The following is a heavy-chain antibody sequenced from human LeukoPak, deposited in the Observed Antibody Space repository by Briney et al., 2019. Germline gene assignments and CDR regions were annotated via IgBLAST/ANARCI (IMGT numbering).Heavy chain of an antibody. CDR2: ISVYNGNT. D-gene: IGHD6-13*01. J-gene: IGHJ4*02. CDR3: ARLSGYDEYPDY. V-gene: IGHV1-18*01. CDR1: GYIFSSYG. Sequence: ASVKVSCKAFGYIFSSYGISWVRQAPGQGLEWMGWISVYNGNTNYAQKLQGRVTMTTDTSTSTAYMELRSLRSDDTAVYYCARLSGYDEYPDYWGQGTLVTVSS.